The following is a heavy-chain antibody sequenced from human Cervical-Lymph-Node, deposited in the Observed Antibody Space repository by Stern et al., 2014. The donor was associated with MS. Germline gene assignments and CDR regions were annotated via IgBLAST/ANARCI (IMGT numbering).Heavy chain of an antibody. CDR2: IIPIFGTA. D-gene: IGHD6-13*01. CDR1: GGTFSSYA. CDR3: ASQMGGAVAADTLAYYGMDV. Sequence: QMQLVQSGAEVKKPGSSVKVSCKASGGTFSSYAISWVRQAPGQGLEWMGGIIPIFGTANYAQKVHGRVTITADESTSTAYLELSSLRAEDTAVYYCASQMGGAVAADTLAYYGMDVWGQGTTVTVSS. V-gene: IGHV1-69*01. J-gene: IGHJ6*02.